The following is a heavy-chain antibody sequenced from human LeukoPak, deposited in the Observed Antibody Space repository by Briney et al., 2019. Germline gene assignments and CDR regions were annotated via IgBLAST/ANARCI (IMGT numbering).Heavy chain of an antibody. Sequence: PGGSLRLSCAASGFTFSSYGVHWVRQAPGKGLEWVAVISYDGSNKYYADSVKGRFTISRDNSKNTLYLQMNSLRAEDTAVYYCAAEYSGYDPYFSYWGQGTLVTVSS. J-gene: IGHJ4*02. CDR3: AAEYSGYDPYFSY. V-gene: IGHV3-30*03. CDR2: ISYDGSNK. D-gene: IGHD5-12*01. CDR1: GFTFSSYG.